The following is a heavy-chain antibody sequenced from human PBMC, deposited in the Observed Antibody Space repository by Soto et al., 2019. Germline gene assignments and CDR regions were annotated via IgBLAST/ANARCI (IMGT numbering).Heavy chain of an antibody. CDR3: ANSGWTGGMDF. CDR1: GYPFTNYW. CDR2: IYPGDSGT. Sequence: PGESLKISCKSSGYPFTNYWIGWVRQVPGKGLEWMGNIYPGDSGTKYSPSFQGQVTISADRSNSIAYLQWSSLKASDTAMYYCANSGWTGGMDFWGQGTLVTVSS. V-gene: IGHV5-51*01. D-gene: IGHD6-19*01. J-gene: IGHJ4*02.